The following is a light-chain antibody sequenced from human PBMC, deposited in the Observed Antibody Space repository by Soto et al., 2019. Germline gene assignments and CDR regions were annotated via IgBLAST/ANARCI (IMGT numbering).Light chain of an antibody. CDR3: QQYGSSPYT. V-gene: IGKV3-20*01. CDR2: GTS. J-gene: IGKJ2*01. CDR1: QSVSSY. Sequence: EIVLTQSPGTLSLSPGERATLSCRASQSVSSYLAWYQQKPGQAPRLLISGTSIRATGIPDRFSGSGSGTDFTLTISRLEPEDFAVYYCQQYGSSPYTFGQGTKLEIK.